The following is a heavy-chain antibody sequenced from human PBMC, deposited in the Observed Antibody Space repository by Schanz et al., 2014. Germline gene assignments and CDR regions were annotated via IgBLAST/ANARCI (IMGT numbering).Heavy chain of an antibody. CDR3: AKTPREYCNYDNCPNWFDS. CDR2: ISGGGGTT. D-gene: IGHD2-15*01. CDR1: GFSVGNKY. V-gene: IGHV3-23*04. Sequence: EVQLVESGGGLVQPGGSLRLSCAASGFSVGNKYMNWVRQAPGKGLEWVSAISGGGGTTYYADSVKGRFTISRDNSKNTLYLQMNSLRAEDTAVYYCAKTPREYCNYDNCPNWFDSWGQGTLVTASS. J-gene: IGHJ5*01.